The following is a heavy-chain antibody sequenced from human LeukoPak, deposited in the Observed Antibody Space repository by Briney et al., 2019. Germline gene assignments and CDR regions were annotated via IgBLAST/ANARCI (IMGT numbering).Heavy chain of an antibody. CDR3: AKDLRYDILTGYWSYGMDV. J-gene: IGHJ6*02. V-gene: IGHV3-74*01. Sequence: GGSLRLSCVASGFSFSTYWMHWVRQAPGKGLVWVSRIDNGGTTTLYADSVRGRFTISRDNSKNTLYLQMNSLRAEDTAVYYCAKDLRYDILTGYWSYGMDVWGQGTTVTVSS. D-gene: IGHD3-9*01. CDR1: GFSFSTYW. CDR2: IDNGGTTT.